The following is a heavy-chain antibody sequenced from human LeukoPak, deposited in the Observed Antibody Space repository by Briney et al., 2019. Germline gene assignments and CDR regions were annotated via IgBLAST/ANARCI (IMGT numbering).Heavy chain of an antibody. CDR1: GGSFSGYY. V-gene: IGHV4-34*01. D-gene: IGHD3-9*01. J-gene: IGHJ4*02. CDR3: ARGSISVDF. Sequence: SETLSLTCAVYGGSFSGYYWSWIRQPPGKGLEWIGEINHSGSTNYNPSLKSRVTISVDTSNNQFSLKLTSVTAADTAVYYCARGSISVDFWSQGALVTVSS. CDR2: INHSGST.